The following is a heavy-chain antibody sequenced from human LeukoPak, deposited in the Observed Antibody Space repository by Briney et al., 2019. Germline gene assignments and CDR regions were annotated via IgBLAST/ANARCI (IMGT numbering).Heavy chain of an antibody. CDR3: ARDSSSCLDY. D-gene: IGHD6-13*01. V-gene: IGHV3-33*01. Sequence: GGSLRLSCAASGFSFSTYAMHWVRQAPGKGLEWVAVIWYDGSNKYYADSVKGRFTISRDNSKNTLYLQMNSLRAEDTAVYYCARDSSSCLDYWGQGTLVTVSS. J-gene: IGHJ4*02. CDR1: GFSFSTYA. CDR2: IWYDGSNK.